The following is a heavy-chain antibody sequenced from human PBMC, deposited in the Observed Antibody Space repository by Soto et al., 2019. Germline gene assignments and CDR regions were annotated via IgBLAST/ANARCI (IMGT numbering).Heavy chain of an antibody. Sequence: GESLKISCKGSGYSFTSYWISWVRQMPGKGLEWMGRIDPSDSYTNYSPSFQGHVTISADKSISTAYLQWSSLKASDTAMYYSALGPNYDILTGYYSRRAFDIWGQGTMVTVSS. J-gene: IGHJ3*02. CDR2: IDPSDSYT. V-gene: IGHV5-10-1*01. CDR1: GYSFTSYW. CDR3: ALGPNYDILTGYYSRRAFDI. D-gene: IGHD3-9*01.